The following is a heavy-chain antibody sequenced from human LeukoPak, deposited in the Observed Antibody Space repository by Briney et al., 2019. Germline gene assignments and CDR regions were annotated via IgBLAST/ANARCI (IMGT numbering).Heavy chain of an antibody. CDR1: GFTVSSNY. J-gene: IGHJ6*03. D-gene: IGHD2-2*01. CDR3: ARDADCSTISCYGYYYMDV. V-gene: IGHV3-66*02. Sequence: PGGSLRLSCAASGFTVSSNYMSWVRQAPGKGLEWVSVIYSGGSTYYADSVKGRFTISRDNPKNTLYLQMNSLRAEDTAVYYCARDADCSTISCYGYYYMDVWGKGTTVTVSS. CDR2: IYSGGST.